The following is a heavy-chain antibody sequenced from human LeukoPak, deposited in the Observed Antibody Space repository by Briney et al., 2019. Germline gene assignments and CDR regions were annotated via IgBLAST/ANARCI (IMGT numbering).Heavy chain of an antibody. V-gene: IGHV1-2*02. Sequence: DSVKVSCKASGYTFTGYYMHWVRQAPGQGLEWMGWINPNSGGTNYAQKFQGRVTMTRDTSISTAYMELSRLRSDDTAVYYCARGIGFGELLYGDNWFDHWGQGTLVTVSS. CDR3: ARGIGFGELLYGDNWFDH. CDR2: INPNSGGT. J-gene: IGHJ5*02. D-gene: IGHD3-10*01. CDR1: GYTFTGYY.